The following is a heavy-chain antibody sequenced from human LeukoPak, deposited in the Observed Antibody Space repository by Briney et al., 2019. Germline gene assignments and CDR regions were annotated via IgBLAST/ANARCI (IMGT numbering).Heavy chain of an antibody. D-gene: IGHD4-23*01. CDR3: AREDYGGNSLYYFDY. J-gene: IGHJ4*02. CDR1: GFTFSSYA. CDR2: IGTSGDHT. Sequence: GGSLRLSCAASGFTFSSYAMSWVRQAPGKGLEWVSTIGTSGDHTYYADSVKGRFTISRDNSKNTLYLQMNSLRAEDTAVYYCAREDYGGNSLYYFDYWGQGTLVTVSS. V-gene: IGHV3-23*01.